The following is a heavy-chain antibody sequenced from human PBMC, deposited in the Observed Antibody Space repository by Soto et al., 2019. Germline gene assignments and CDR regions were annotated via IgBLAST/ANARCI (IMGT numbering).Heavy chain of an antibody. CDR2: ISNSGDNT. V-gene: IGHV3-23*01. Sequence: GGSLRLSCAASGFTFSSYAMSWVRQAPGKGLEWVSAISNSGDNTYYADSVKGRFTISRDNSKNTLYLQMNSLRAEDTAVYYCAKVKLELPWFDPWGQGTLVTVSS. D-gene: IGHD1-7*01. J-gene: IGHJ5*02. CDR3: AKVKLELPWFDP. CDR1: GFTFSSYA.